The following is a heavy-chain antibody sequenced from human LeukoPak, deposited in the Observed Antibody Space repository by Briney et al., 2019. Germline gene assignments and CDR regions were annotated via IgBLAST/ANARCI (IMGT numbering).Heavy chain of an antibody. V-gene: IGHV3-74*01. J-gene: IGHJ6*03. CDR2: INSDGSST. CDR3: ATGGRDGYNFDYHYYMDV. CDR1: GFTFSSYW. D-gene: IGHD5-24*01. Sequence: QPGGSLRLSCAASGFTFSSYWMHWVRQAPGKGLVWVSRINSDGSSTSYADSVKGRFTISRDNAKNALYLQMNSLRAEDTAVYYCATGGRDGYNFDYHYYMDVWGKGTTVTVSS.